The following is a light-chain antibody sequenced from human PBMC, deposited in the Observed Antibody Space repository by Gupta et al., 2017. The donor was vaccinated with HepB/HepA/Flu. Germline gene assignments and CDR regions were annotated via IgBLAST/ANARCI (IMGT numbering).Light chain of an antibody. J-gene: IGLJ2*01. CDR1: KLGDKY. V-gene: IGLV3-1*01. CDR2: QDT. Sequence: SFDLTQPPSVSVSPGQPASISCSGDKLGDKYACWYQQKPGQSPVLVIYQDTKRPSGIPERFSGSNSGNTATLTISGTQALDEADYFCQAWDSSTVVFGGGTKLTV. CDR3: QAWDSSTVV.